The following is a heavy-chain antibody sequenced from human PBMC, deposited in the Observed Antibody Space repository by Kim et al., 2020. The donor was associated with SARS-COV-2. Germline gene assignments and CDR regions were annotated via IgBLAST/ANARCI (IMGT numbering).Heavy chain of an antibody. D-gene: IGHD1-26*01. Sequence: KGPFTISRDNSKNTLYLQMNSLRAEDTAVYYCAKELVGATRYYYYYGMDVWGQGTTVTVSS. CDR3: AKELVGATRYYYYYGMDV. J-gene: IGHJ6*02. V-gene: IGHV3-30*02.